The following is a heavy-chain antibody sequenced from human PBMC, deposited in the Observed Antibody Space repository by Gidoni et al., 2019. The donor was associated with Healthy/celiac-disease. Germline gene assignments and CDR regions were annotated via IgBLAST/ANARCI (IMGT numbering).Heavy chain of an antibody. V-gene: IGHV3-53*01. CDR2: IYSGGST. CDR1: GFTVSSNY. D-gene: IGHD6-13*01. Sequence: ASGFTVSSNYMSWVRQAPGKGLEWVSVIYSGGSTYYADSVKGRFTISRDNSKNTLYLQMNSLRAEDTAVYYCARGIAAAGTFDYWGQGTLVTVSS. J-gene: IGHJ4*02. CDR3: ARGIAAAGTFDY.